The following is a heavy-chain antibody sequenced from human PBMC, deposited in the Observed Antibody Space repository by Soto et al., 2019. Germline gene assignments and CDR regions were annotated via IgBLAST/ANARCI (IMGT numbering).Heavy chain of an antibody. J-gene: IGHJ4*02. CDR2: IYHSGST. Sequence: SETLSLTCAVSGGSISSGGYSWSWIRQPPGKGLEWIGYIYHSGSTYYNPSLKSRVTISVDRSKNQFSLKLSSVTAADTAVYYCARGYYDILTGYSPGFDYWGQGTLVTVSS. D-gene: IGHD3-9*01. V-gene: IGHV4-30-2*01. CDR3: ARGYYDILTGYSPGFDY. CDR1: GGSISSGGYS.